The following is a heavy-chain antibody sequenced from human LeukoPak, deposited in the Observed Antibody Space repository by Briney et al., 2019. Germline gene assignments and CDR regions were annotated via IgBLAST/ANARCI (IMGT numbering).Heavy chain of an antibody. V-gene: IGHV4-61*02. D-gene: IGHD5-24*01. CDR3: AREKRRDGYNYLDY. CDR1: GGSISSGSHY. CDR2: IYTSGST. J-gene: IGHJ4*02. Sequence: SETLSLTXTVSGGSISSGSHYWSWIRQPAGKGLEWIGRIYTSGSTNYNPSLKSRVTISVDTSKNQFSLKLSSVTAADTAVYYCAREKRRDGYNYLDYWGQGTLVTVSS.